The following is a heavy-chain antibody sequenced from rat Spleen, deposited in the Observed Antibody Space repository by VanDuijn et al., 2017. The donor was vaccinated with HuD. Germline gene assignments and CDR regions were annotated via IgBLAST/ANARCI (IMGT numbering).Heavy chain of an antibody. V-gene: IGHV5-25*01. D-gene: IGHD1-6*01. Sequence: EVQLVESGGDLVQPGRSLKLSCAASGFTYSNYVMAWVRQAPTKGLEWVAYISTGGGSTYYRDSVKGRFTISRDNAKSTLYLQMDSLRSEDTATYYCARRDVYYGPVFFDYWGQGVMVTVSS. CDR3: ARRDVYYGPVFFDY. CDR2: ISTGGGST. J-gene: IGHJ2*01. CDR1: GFTYSNYV.